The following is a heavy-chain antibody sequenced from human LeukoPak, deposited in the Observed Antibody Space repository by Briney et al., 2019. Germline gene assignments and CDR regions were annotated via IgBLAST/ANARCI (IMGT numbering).Heavy chain of an antibody. J-gene: IGHJ3*02. CDR2: ISNDGNDK. CDR1: GFTLGNYA. CDR3: VKTMVTFGGLIRTDAFDI. V-gene: IGHV3-30-3*01. D-gene: IGHD3-16*01. Sequence: QPGRSLRLSCAASGFTLGNYAMHWVRQAPGKGLEWVAVISNDGNDKYHAESVKGRFTISRDNPKNTLYLQMNSLRAEDTAVYYCVKTMVTFGGLIRTDAFDIWGQGTMVTVSS.